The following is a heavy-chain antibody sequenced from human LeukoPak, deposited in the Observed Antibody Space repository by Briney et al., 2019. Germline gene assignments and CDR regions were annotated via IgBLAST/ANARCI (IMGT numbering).Heavy chain of an antibody. CDR3: SRGPLPVTYSYDY. Sequence: GGSLRLSYAASGFTFSSYSMNWVRQAPGKGLEWVANIKQDGSDKKYVDSVKGRFTISRDNAKNSLYLQMNSLRADDTAVYYCSRGPLPVTYSYDYWGQGTLVTVSS. D-gene: IGHD5-18*01. J-gene: IGHJ4*02. CDR1: GFTFSSYS. CDR2: IKQDGSDK. V-gene: IGHV3-7*04.